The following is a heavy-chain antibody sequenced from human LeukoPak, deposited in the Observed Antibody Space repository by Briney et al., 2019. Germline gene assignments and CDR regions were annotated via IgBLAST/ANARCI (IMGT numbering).Heavy chain of an antibody. CDR2: ISGSGGST. CDR1: GVTFSSYA. Sequence: PGGSLRLSCAASGVTFSSYAMSWVRQAPGKGLEWVSAISGSGGSTYYADSVKGRFTISRDNSKNTLYLQMNSLRAEDTAVYYRASTDSSGYYPPPLYYYYMDVWGKGTTVTVSS. D-gene: IGHD3-22*01. CDR3: ASTDSSGYYPPPLYYYYMDV. J-gene: IGHJ6*03. V-gene: IGHV3-23*01.